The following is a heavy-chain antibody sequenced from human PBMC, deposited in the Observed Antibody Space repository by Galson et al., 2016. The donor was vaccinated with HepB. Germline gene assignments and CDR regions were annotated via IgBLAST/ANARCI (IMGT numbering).Heavy chain of an antibody. CDR2: INSDGSST. V-gene: IGHV3-74*03. Sequence: SLRLSCAASGFTFRHYWIHWVRQAPGTGLVWVSRINSDGSSTTYADSVKGRFTITRDNAKNTLYLQMNSLRAEDTAVYYCARDLYGAGGWANVALDIWGQGTMVIVSS. D-gene: IGHD6-19*01. J-gene: IGHJ3*02. CDR3: ARDLYGAGGWANVALDI. CDR1: GFTFRHYW.